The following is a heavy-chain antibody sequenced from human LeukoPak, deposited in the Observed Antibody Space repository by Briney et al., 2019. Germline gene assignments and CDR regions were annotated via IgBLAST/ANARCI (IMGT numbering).Heavy chain of an antibody. CDR1: VFKFNGYA. V-gene: IGHV3-23*01. D-gene: IGHD6-19*01. Sequence: PGGSLRLSCEGSVFKFNGYAMSWVRQAPGKGLEWVAVTGGSDDNTHYADSVKGRFTISRDNSESRLFLHMNSLRCDDSALYYCTKDLMTGFSSGWYFAYWGPGTLVTVSS. CDR2: TGGSDDNT. CDR3: TKDLMTGFSSGWYFAY. J-gene: IGHJ4*02.